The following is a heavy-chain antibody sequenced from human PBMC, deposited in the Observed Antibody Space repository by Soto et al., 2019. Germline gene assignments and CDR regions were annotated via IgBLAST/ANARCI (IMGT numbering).Heavy chain of an antibody. V-gene: IGHV2-26*01. CDR2: IFSNDEK. J-gene: IGHJ6*02. Sequence: QVTLKESGPVLVKPTETLTLTCTVSGFSLSSVRMGVSWIRQPPGKALEWLAHIFSNDEKSYNTSLKSRASISKDTAKSQVVLSLTNMDPVDTATYFCARVNTMSIENNPYAVDVWGQGTTVTVSS. CDR1: GFSLSSVRMG. CDR3: ARVNTMSIENNPYAVDV. D-gene: IGHD3-3*01.